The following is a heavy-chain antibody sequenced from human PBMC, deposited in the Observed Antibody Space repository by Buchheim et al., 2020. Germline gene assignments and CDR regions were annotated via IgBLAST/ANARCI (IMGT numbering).Heavy chain of an antibody. Sequence: QVQLVQSGAEVKKPGSSVKVSCKASGGTFSSYAISWVRQAPGQGLEWMGRIIPILGIATYAQKFQGRATITADKSTSTANMELSSLRSEDTTVYYCARGVTMVRVVRHWYFDLWGQGTL. J-gene: IGHJ2*01. V-gene: IGHV1-69*09. CDR3: ARGVTMVRVVRHWYFDL. D-gene: IGHD3-10*01. CDR2: IIPILGIA. CDR1: GGTFSSYA.